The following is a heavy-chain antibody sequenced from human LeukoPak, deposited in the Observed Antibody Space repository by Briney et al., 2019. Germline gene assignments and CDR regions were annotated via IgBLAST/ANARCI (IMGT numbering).Heavy chain of an antibody. J-gene: IGHJ4*02. CDR2: VTGSGGST. Sequence: GGSLRLSCAASGFTFSIYAMSWVRQAPGKGLEWVSAVTGSGGSTYYADSVRGRFTISRDNSKNTLFLQLDSLRVEDTAVYYCAKEDPAIILGIDYWGQGALVIVSS. CDR1: GFTFSIYA. V-gene: IGHV3-23*01. CDR3: AKEDPAIILGIDY. D-gene: IGHD5-18*01.